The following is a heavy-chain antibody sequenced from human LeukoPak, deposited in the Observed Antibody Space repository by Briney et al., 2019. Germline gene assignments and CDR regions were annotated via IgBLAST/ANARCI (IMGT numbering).Heavy chain of an antibody. CDR2: ISSSGSTI. CDR3: ARRDGDNDRGFEY. V-gene: IGHV3-48*03. Sequence: PGGSLRLSCAASGFTFSSYEMNWVRQAPGKGLEWVSYISSSGSTIYYADSVKGRFTISRDNAKNSLYLQMNSLRAEDTAVYYCARRDGDNDRGFEYWGQGTLVIVSS. CDR1: GFTFSSYE. D-gene: IGHD4-23*01. J-gene: IGHJ4*02.